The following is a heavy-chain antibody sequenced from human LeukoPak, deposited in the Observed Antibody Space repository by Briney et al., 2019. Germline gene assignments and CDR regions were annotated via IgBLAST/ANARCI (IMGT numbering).Heavy chain of an antibody. CDR3: GRGKVIIEVGPVNYFAF. CDR2: ISTSSSYI. Sequence: GGSLRLSCAASGFTFSSYSMNWVRQAPGKGLEWVSSISTSSSYIYYADSVKGRITISRDNAKNSLYLQMNSLRAEDTAVYYFGRGKVIIEVGPVNYFAFWGKGTRSPSPQ. D-gene: IGHD3-3*01. J-gene: IGHJ4*02. CDR1: GFTFSSYS. V-gene: IGHV3-21*01.